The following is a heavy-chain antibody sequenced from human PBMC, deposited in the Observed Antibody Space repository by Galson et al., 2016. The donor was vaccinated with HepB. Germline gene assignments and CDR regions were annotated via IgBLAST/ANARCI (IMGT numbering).Heavy chain of an antibody. Sequence: SLRLSCAASGFTFSNYWMNWVRQAPGNGLNWVAKIKEDGSDKYYVDSVTGRFTISRDNAKNSLYLQMNSLRADDTAVYYCARGGWFDYWGQGILVTVSS. CDR3: ARGGWFDY. D-gene: IGHD6-19*01. J-gene: IGHJ4*02. CDR2: IKEDGSDK. CDR1: GFTFSNYW. V-gene: IGHV3-7*01.